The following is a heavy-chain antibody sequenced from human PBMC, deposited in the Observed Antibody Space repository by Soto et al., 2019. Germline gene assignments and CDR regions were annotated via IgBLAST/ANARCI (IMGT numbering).Heavy chain of an antibody. V-gene: IGHV3-66*01. Sequence: EVQLVESGGGLVQPGGSLRLSCAASGFTVGAYHMTWVRQAPGKGLEWVSVLYSSSDTRYADSVKGRFTISRDRSKNALYLQMNSLRVVDTAVYYCGKAASHLGMHSLGQGTLVAVSS. D-gene: IGHD7-27*01. CDR3: GKAASHLGMHS. CDR2: LYSSSDT. CDR1: GFTVGAYH. J-gene: IGHJ4*02.